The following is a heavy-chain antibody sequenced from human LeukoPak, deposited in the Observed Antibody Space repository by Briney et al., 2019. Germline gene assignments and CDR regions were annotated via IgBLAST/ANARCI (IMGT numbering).Heavy chain of an antibody. Sequence: SETLSLTCAVSGGSISSSNWWSWVRQPPGKGLEWIGEIYHSGSTNYNPSLKSRVTISVDKSKNQFSLKLSSVTAADTAVYHCAGVSKDIVVVPAATSKNWFDPWGQGTLVTVSS. CDR3: AGVSKDIVVVPAATSKNWFDP. J-gene: IGHJ5*02. CDR1: GGSISSSNW. V-gene: IGHV4-4*02. D-gene: IGHD2-2*01. CDR2: IYHSGST.